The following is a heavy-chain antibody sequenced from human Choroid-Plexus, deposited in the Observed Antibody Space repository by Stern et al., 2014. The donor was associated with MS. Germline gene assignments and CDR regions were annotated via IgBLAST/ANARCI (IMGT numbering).Heavy chain of an antibody. Sequence: VQLVESGGGVAQPGRPLILSCAASGFTFSNFGMHWVRQAPGKGLEWVALVSYDGSDKYYADSVKGGFTVFRDNAKNTLYMHMNSLRAEDTAVYYCAKDRQWSTYFFDYWGQGSLVTVSS. V-gene: IGHV3-30*18. CDR3: AKDRQWSTYFFDY. J-gene: IGHJ4*02. D-gene: IGHD2-15*01. CDR2: VSYDGSDK. CDR1: GFTFSNFG.